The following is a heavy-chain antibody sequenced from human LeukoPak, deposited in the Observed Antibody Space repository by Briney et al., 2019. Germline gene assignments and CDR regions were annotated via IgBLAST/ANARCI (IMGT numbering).Heavy chain of an antibody. V-gene: IGHV3-30*02. CDR3: ARANPVLMVSKYFQH. Sequence: GGSLRLSCIPSGFTFRNYDMHWVRQAPSKGLEWVAFIRRDGSDRFHADSVKGRFTISRDNSKNTLYLQMNSLRAEDTAVYYCARANPVLMVSKYFQHWGQGTLVTVSS. J-gene: IGHJ1*01. D-gene: IGHD2-8*01. CDR1: GFTFRNYD. CDR2: IRRDGSDR.